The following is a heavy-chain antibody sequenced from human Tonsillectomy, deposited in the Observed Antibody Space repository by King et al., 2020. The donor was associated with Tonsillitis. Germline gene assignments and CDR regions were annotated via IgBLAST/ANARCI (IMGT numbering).Heavy chain of an antibody. CDR2: ILPIFDKA. CDR3: ARGAAAPASWLDP. V-gene: IGHV1-69*01. J-gene: IGHJ5*02. CDR1: GGTFSTYA. D-gene: IGHD6-25*01. Sequence: VHLVQSGAEVKTPGSSVKVSCKLSGGTFSTYAINWVRQAPGQGLEWMGGILPIFDKADYAQNFQGRVTITADESTSTAYMEMSSLTSGDTAVYYCARGAAAPASWLDPWGQGTLVTVSS.